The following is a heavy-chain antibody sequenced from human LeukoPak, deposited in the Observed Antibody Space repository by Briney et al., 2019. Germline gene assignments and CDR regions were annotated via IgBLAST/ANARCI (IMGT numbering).Heavy chain of an antibody. V-gene: IGHV1-24*01. Sequence: GASVKVSCRVSRDTLTEISIHWVRQTPGKGLEWMGGLHPEDREVIYAQKFQGRVTMTEDSSTDTAYMDLRSLRSEDTAVYYCATAEQLVWGQGTLVTVSS. CDR2: LHPEDREV. D-gene: IGHD6-6*01. J-gene: IGHJ4*02. CDR1: RDTLTEIS. CDR3: ATAEQLV.